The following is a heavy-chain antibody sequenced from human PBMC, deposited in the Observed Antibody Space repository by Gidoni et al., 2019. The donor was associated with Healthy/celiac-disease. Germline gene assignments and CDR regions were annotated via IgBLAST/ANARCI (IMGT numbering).Heavy chain of an antibody. Sequence: EVQLVESGGGLVKPGGSLRLSCAASGFTFSSYSMNWVRQAPGKGLEWVSSISSSSSYIYYADSVKGRFTISRDNAKNSLYLQMNSLRAEDTAVYYCARFRYDFWSGAYYYYYGMDVWGQGTTVTVSS. D-gene: IGHD3-3*01. J-gene: IGHJ6*02. V-gene: IGHV3-21*01. CDR2: ISSSSSYI. CDR3: ARFRYDFWSGAYYYYYGMDV. CDR1: GFTFSSYS.